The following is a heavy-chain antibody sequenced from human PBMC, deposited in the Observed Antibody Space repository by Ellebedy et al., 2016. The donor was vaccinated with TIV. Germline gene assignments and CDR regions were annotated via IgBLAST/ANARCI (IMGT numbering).Heavy chain of an antibody. CDR3: ATFNQYYTYLGV. D-gene: IGHD1-14*01. Sequence: SETLSLTXTVSGGSASRYFWSWIRQPAGKGLEWIGRIFTSGSFNYNPSLKSRVFILVDASKNQFFLKLTSVTAADTAVYYCATFNQYYTYLGVWGKGTTVTVSS. CDR1: GGSASRYF. V-gene: IGHV4-4*07. J-gene: IGHJ6*03. CDR2: IFTSGSF.